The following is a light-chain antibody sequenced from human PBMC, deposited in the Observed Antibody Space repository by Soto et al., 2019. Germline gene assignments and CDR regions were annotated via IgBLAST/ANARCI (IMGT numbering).Light chain of an antibody. Sequence: QSVLTQPASVSGSAGQSITISCSGTMRDVGAYNLVSWYQQHPGTAPKLIIYEVRNRPSGISSRFSGSRSGNTASLTISGLQHEEEGAYYCSAYKARSTLVFGGGTKGTVL. J-gene: IGLJ3*02. V-gene: IGLV2-14*01. CDR2: EVR. CDR3: SAYKARSTLV. CDR1: MRDVGAYNL.